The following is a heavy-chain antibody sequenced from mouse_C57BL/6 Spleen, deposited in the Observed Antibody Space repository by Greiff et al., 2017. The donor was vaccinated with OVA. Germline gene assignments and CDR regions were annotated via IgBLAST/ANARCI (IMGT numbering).Heavy chain of an antibody. CDR1: GFTFSSYA. CDR2: ISSGGDYI. D-gene: IGHD3-2*02. CDR3: TIDSSGYGGSY. V-gene: IGHV5-9-1*02. Sequence: EVKLVESGAGLVKPGGSLKLSCAASGFTFSSYAMSWVRQTPEKRLEWVAYISSGGDYIYYADTVKGRFTISRDNARNTLYLQMSSLKSEDTAMYYCTIDSSGYGGSYWGQGTLVTVSA. J-gene: IGHJ3*01.